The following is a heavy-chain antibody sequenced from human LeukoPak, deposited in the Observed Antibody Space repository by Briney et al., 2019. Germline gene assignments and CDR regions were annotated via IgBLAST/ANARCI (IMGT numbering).Heavy chain of an antibody. V-gene: IGHV4-59*07. D-gene: IGHD3-9*01. CDR2: IYYSGSN. Sequence: WDTLSLTCSVCGGPMSSYYWRWIRQPPGRGVEWIGYIYYSGSNNLHPPRKSRVTISVDTPKNQFSLKLSSVNAADTAVYYCARGPDILTGYYFYFDYWGQGTLVTVSS. CDR3: ARGPDILTGYYFYFDY. J-gene: IGHJ4*02. CDR1: GGPMSSYY.